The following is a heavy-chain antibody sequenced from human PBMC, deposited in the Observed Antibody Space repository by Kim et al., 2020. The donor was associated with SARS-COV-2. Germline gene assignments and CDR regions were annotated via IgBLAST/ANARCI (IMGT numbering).Heavy chain of an antibody. CDR1: GGSISSSNW. CDR2: IYHSGST. D-gene: IGHD3-10*01. CDR3: AREMTDGSGSYGDAFDI. J-gene: IGHJ3*02. V-gene: IGHV4-4*02. Sequence: SETLSLTCAVSGGSISSSNWWSWVRQPPGKGLEWIGEIYHSGSTNYNPSLKSRVTISVDKSKNQFSLKLSSVTAADTAVYYCAREMTDGSGSYGDAFDIWGQGTMVTVSS.